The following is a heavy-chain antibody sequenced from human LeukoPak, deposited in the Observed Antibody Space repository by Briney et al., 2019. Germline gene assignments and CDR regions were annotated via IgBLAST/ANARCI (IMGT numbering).Heavy chain of an antibody. CDR1: GYSFTSYW. J-gene: IGHJ3*02. V-gene: IGHV5-51*01. CDR2: IYPGDSDT. D-gene: IGHD3-9*01. CDR3: ARSLRYFDWLLPDGDAFDI. Sequence: GESLKISCKGSGYSFTSYWIGWVRQMPGKGPEWMGIIYPGDSDTRYSPSFQGQVTISADKSISTAYLQWSSLKASDTAMYYCARSLRYFDWLLPDGDAFDIWGQGTMVTVSS.